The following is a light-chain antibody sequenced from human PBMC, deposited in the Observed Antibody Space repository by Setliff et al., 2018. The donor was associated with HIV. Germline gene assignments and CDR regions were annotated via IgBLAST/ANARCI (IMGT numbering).Light chain of an antibody. Sequence: QSALTQPRSVSGSPGQSVTISCTGSSSDVGAYNHVSWYQQHPGKAPKLIIYDVTERPSGVPGRFSGSKSGNTASLTISGLQADDEADYFCCSYAGRDSFDVFATGTKVTVL. CDR1: SSDVGAYNH. J-gene: IGLJ1*01. CDR2: DVT. CDR3: CSYAGRDSFDV. V-gene: IGLV2-11*01.